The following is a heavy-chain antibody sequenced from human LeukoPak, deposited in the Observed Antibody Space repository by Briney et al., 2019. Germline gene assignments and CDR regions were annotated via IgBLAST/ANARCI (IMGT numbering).Heavy chain of an antibody. Sequence: GGSLRLSCAPSGFTLSNYEMNWVRLTPGKGLEWISYITKGGATVLYPESVKGRFTISRDNANSSLYLQMNSLRAEDTAVYFCARLSVSITRRFDLWGQGTLVTVSS. CDR3: ARLSVSITRRFDL. J-gene: IGHJ5*02. V-gene: IGHV3-48*03. CDR1: GFTLSNYE. CDR2: ITKGGATV. D-gene: IGHD3-3*01.